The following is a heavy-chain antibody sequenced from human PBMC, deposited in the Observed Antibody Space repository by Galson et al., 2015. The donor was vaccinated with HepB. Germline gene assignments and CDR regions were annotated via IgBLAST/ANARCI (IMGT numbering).Heavy chain of an antibody. CDR3: AKDSHYYDSSGYSCFDY. V-gene: IGHV3-30*02. D-gene: IGHD3-22*01. CDR1: GFTFSSYG. J-gene: IGHJ4*02. Sequence: SLRLSCAASGFTFSSYGMHWVRQAPGKGLEWVAFIRYDGSNKYYADSVKGRFTISRDNSKNTLYLQMNSLRAEDTAVYYCAKDSHYYDSSGYSCFDYWGQGTLVTVSS. CDR2: IRYDGSNK.